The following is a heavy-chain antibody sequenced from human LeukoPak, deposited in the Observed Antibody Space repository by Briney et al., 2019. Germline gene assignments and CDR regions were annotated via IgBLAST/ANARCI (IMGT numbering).Heavy chain of an antibody. CDR3: ARSLSGYYFGDKANWFDP. V-gene: IGHV4-4*09. D-gene: IGHD3-9*01. J-gene: IGHJ5*02. CDR2: IYTSGST. CDR1: GGSISSYY. Sequence: SETLSLTCTVSGGSISSYYWSWIRQPPGKGLEWIGYIYTSGSTNYNPSLKSRVTISVDTSKNQFSLKLSSVTAADTAVYYCARSLSGYYFGDKANWFDPWGQGTLVTVYS.